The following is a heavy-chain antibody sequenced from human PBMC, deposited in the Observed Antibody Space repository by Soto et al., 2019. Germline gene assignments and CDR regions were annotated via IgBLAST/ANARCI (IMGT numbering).Heavy chain of an antibody. D-gene: IGHD5-12*01. V-gene: IGHV1-69*13. CDR3: ATWSSGYDFYYGMDV. Sequence: ASVKVSCKASGGTFSSYAISWVRQAPGQGLEWMGGIIPIFGTANYAQKFQGRVTITADESTSTAYMELSSLRSEDTAVYYCATWSSGYDFYYGMDVWGQGTKVTVFS. J-gene: IGHJ6*02. CDR2: IIPIFGTA. CDR1: GGTFSSYA.